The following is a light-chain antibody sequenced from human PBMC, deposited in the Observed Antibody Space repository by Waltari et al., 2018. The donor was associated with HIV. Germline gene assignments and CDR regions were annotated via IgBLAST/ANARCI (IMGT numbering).Light chain of an antibody. CDR3: ASRDNNGKRVL. Sequence: SSELTQDPAVSVALGQTVTITCQGDSLRNYYANWHQQKPGQAPILVIYDKNTRPSGIPDRFSGPTSGNTASLTITGSQAEDEADYYCASRDNNGKRVLFGGGTKVTVL. V-gene: IGLV3-19*01. CDR2: DKN. J-gene: IGLJ3*02. CDR1: SLRNYY.